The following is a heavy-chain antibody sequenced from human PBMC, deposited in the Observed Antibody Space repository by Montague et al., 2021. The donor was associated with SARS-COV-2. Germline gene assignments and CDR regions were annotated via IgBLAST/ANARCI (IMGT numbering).Heavy chain of an antibody. V-gene: IGHV4-61*02. J-gene: IGHJ5*01. CDR2: IHSSGGT. CDR3: ARDYYDSTGLNWFDS. D-gene: IGHD3-22*01. CDR1: GGSIITGSNFY. Sequence: TLSLTCAVSGGSIITGSNFYWGWIRQSAGKGLEWIGRIHSSGGTNYNPSLTSRLTMSVDSSADQFSLKLTSVTAADTAVYYCARDYYDSTGLNWFDSWGQGLLVTVSS.